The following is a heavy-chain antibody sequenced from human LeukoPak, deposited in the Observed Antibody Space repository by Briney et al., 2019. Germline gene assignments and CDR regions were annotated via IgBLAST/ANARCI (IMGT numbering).Heavy chain of an antibody. V-gene: IGHV3-64*01. D-gene: IGHD2/OR15-2a*01. CDR2: VSSNGAST. CDR1: GFTFSNYP. CDR3: AREISRGFDI. J-gene: IGHJ3*02. Sequence: GGSLRLSCAATGFTFSNYPMHWVRQAPGKGLESVSAVSSNGASTYYENSVKDRFIVSRDNSKNTLYLQLGSLRAEDTAVYYCAREISRGFDIWGQGTMVTVSS.